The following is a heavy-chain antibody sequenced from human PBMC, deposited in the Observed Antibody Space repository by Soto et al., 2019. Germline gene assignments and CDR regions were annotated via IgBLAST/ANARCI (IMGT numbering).Heavy chain of an antibody. CDR3: ARYLQTWELPHPPAFDI. J-gene: IGHJ3*02. D-gene: IGHD1-26*01. V-gene: IGHV1-18*01. CDR1: GYSFSFYG. Sequence: ASVKVSCKASGYSFSFYGINWVRQAPGQGLEWMGWINPSDGNRNFAQKFEDRVTMTTATSTNTVFLELRSLKSDDTAIYYCARYLQTWELPHPPAFDIWGQGTMVTVSS. CDR2: INPSDGNR.